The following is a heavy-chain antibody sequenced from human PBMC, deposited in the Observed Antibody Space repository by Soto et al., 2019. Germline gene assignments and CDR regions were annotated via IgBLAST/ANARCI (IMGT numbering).Heavy chain of an antibody. CDR2: ISSSSSTI. D-gene: IGHD3-3*01. CDR3: ARAGVWSGYSLGAFDI. Sequence: EVQLVESGGGLVHPGGSLRLSCAASEFTFSSYSMNWVRQAPGKGLEWVSYISSSSSTIYYADSVKGRFTISRDNAKNSLYLQRNSLRAEDTAVYYCARAGVWSGYSLGAFDIWGQGTMVTVSS. J-gene: IGHJ3*02. V-gene: IGHV3-48*01. CDR1: EFTFSSYS.